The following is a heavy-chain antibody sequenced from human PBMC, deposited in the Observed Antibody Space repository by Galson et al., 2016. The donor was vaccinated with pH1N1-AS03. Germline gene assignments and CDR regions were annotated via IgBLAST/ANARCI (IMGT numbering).Heavy chain of an antibody. D-gene: IGHD3-10*01. CDR1: RFIFSSYQ. CDR2: YGGSDENT. V-gene: IGHV3-23*01. Sequence: SLRLSCAASRFIFSSYQMSWVRQAPGKGLEWVSTYGGSDENTYYAGSVKGRFTISRDSSKNTLYLQMNTLRAEDTALYYCTTVAGTYYNGAYWGQGSLVTVSS. CDR3: TTVAGTYYNGAY. J-gene: IGHJ4*02.